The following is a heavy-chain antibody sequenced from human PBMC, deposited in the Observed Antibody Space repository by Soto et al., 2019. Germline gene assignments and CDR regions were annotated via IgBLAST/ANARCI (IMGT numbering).Heavy chain of an antibody. V-gene: IGHV3-49*03. CDR1: GFTFGDYA. Sequence: EVQLVESGGGLVQPGRSLRLSCTASGFTFGDYAMSWFRQAPGKGLEWVGFIRSKAYGGTTEYAATVKGRFTISRDDSKSIAYLQMISVKTEAAAGCYCSRETKVGYYLDCWRRGSLVRVSS. J-gene: IGHJ4*02. D-gene: IGHD4-17*01. CDR3: SRETKVGYYLDC. CDR2: IRSKAYGGTT.